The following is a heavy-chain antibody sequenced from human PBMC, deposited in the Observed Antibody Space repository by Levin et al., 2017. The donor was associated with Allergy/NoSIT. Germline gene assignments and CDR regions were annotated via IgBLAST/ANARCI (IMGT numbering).Heavy chain of an antibody. V-gene: IGHV3-33*01. CDR1: GFTFSSYG. J-gene: IGHJ4*02. CDR3: ARAIYYDSSGYPTGAGY. Sequence: GESLKISCAASGFTFSSYGMHWVRQAPGKGLEWVAVIWYDGSNKYYADSVKGRFTISRDNSKNTLYLQMNSLRAEDTAVYYCARAIYYDSSGYPTGAGYWGQGTLVTVSS. CDR2: IWYDGSNK. D-gene: IGHD3-22*01.